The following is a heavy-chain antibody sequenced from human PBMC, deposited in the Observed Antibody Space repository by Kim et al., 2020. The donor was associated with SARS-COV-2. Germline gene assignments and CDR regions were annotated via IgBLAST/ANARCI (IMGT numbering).Heavy chain of an antibody. Sequence: AIYYADSVKGRFTISRDNAKNSLYLQMNSLRDEDTAVYYCARARAHFDYWGQGTLVTVSS. V-gene: IGHV3-48*02. J-gene: IGHJ4*02. CDR3: ARARAHFDY. CDR2: AI.